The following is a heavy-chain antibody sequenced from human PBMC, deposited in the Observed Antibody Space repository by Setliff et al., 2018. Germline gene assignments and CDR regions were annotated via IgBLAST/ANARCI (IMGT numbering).Heavy chain of an antibody. D-gene: IGHD3-3*01. CDR3: ARDRYYNSWSGTSITAPHDAFDI. Sequence: ASVKVSCKASGYTFTSYDINWVRQATGQGLEWMGWMNPNSGNTGYAQKFQGRVTMTRDTSTSTVYMEVSSLRPEDTAVYYCARDRYYNSWSGTSITAPHDAFDIWGQGTMVTVSS. CDR1: GYTFTSYD. V-gene: IGHV1-8*01. CDR2: MNPNSGNT. J-gene: IGHJ3*02.